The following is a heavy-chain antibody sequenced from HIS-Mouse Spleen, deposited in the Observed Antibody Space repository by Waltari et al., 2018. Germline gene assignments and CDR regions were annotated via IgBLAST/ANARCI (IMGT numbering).Heavy chain of an antibody. D-gene: IGHD3-10*01. J-gene: IGHJ4*02. CDR3: ARVPYYYGSGSPHYFDY. CDR2: INHSGST. CDR1: GGSFSGYY. V-gene: IGHV4-34*01. Sequence: QVQLQQWGAGLLKPSETLSLTCAVYGGSFSGYYWSWIRQPPGKGLEWIGEINHSGSTHYNPSLKGRVTLSVDPSKNQFSLKLSSVTAADTAVYYCARVPYYYGSGSPHYFDYWGQGTLVTVSS.